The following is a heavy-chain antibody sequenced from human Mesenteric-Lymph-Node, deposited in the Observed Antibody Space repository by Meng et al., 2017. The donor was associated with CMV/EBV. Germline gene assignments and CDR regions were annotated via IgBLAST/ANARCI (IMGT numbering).Heavy chain of an antibody. J-gene: IGHJ5*02. V-gene: IGHV1-8*03. CDR1: GDSFTNSD. D-gene: IGHD1-1*01. Sequence: ASVKVSCKASGDSFTNSDFNWVRQATGQGLEWMGWMNPNSGNTGYAQKFQGRVTITRNTSITTAYMELSSLTSEDTAVYFCARRSGTSGTTRWFDPWGQGTLVTVSS. CDR2: MNPNSGNT. CDR3: ARRSGTSGTTRWFDP.